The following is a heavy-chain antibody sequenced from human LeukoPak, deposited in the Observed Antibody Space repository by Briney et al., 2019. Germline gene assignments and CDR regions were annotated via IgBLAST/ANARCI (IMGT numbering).Heavy chain of an antibody. Sequence: SQTLSLTCAISGDSVSSNSAAWNWIRQSPTRGLEWLGRTYYRSKWYTDYAVSVKGRITINPDTSKNQFSLQLDSVTPEDTAVYYCAGVVPGRFDYWGQGTLVTVSS. J-gene: IGHJ4*02. V-gene: IGHV6-1*01. CDR2: TYYRSKWYT. D-gene: IGHD6-19*01. CDR3: AGVVPGRFDY. CDR1: GDSVSSNSAA.